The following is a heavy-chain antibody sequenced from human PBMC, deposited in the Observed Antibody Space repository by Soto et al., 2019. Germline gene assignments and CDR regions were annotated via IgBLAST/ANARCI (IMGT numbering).Heavy chain of an antibody. CDR3: ARDFTATQRYYWYFVL. V-gene: IGHV4-30-4*01. D-gene: IGHD2-15*01. Sequence: QVQLQESGPGLVKPSQTLSLTCTVSGGSVSSGDYYWSLIRQPPGKGLEWLGYVYYSGSTYYNPPPNSRVTVSVDTATNQFPLKLSSVTAADTAVYYCARDFTATQRYYWYFVLWGRGTLVTVSS. CDR2: VYYSGST. CDR1: GGSVSSGDYY. J-gene: IGHJ2*01.